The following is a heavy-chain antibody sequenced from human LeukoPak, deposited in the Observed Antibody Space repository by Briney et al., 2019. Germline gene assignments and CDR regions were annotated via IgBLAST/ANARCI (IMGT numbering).Heavy chain of an antibody. CDR3: AKELDDILTGYYAFDI. CDR2: IIPIFGTA. J-gene: IGHJ3*02. V-gene: IGHV1-69*13. D-gene: IGHD3-9*01. CDR1: GGTVSRYA. Sequence: ASVKVSCKASGGTVSRYAISWVRQAPGQGLEWMGGIIPIFGTANYAQKFQGRVTITADESTSTAYMELSSLRSEDTAVYYCAKELDDILTGYYAFDIWGQGTMVTVSS.